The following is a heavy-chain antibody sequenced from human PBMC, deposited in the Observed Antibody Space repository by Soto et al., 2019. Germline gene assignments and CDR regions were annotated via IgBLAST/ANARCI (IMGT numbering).Heavy chain of an antibody. CDR1: GFTFSDYF. CDR2: ISGSGSII. J-gene: IGHJ4*02. D-gene: IGHD6-19*01. Sequence: QVHLVESGGGLVKPGGSLRLSCAASGFTFSDYFMTWIRQAPVKGLEWVSYISGSGSIIFYADSVKGRFTISRDNAKNSLYLQMNSLRAEDTAVYYCARRHYGSGWYYFDYWGQGPLVTVSS. V-gene: IGHV3-11*01. CDR3: ARRHYGSGWYYFDY.